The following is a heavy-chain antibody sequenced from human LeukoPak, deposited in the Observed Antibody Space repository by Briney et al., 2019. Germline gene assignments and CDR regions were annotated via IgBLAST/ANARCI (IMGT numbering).Heavy chain of an antibody. J-gene: IGHJ4*02. Sequence: GASVTVSCKASGYTFISYEMNWLRQTTGQGLEWMGWMNPNRGNTGYAQKFQGRVTMTRNTSISTAYMELSRLRSEDTAMYYCARPTLRGNYFDDGGQGTLVTVS. V-gene: IGHV1-8*01. CDR1: GYTFISYE. CDR2: MNPNRGNT. CDR3: ARPTLRGNYFDD.